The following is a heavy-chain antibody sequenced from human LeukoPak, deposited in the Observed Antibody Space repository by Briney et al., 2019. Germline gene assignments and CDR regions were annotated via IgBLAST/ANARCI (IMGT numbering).Heavy chain of an antibody. CDR1: GYTFSTYG. V-gene: IGHV1-18*01. CDR2: ISSYNGNT. Sequence: GASVKVSCKASGYTFSTYGFSWVRQAPGQGLEWMGWISSYNGNTNYAQNLQGRVTMTTDTSTTTAYMELRNLRSDDTAVYCCADWSEGGFDPWGQGTLVTVSS. J-gene: IGHJ5*02. D-gene: IGHD1-1*01. CDR3: ADWSEGGFDP.